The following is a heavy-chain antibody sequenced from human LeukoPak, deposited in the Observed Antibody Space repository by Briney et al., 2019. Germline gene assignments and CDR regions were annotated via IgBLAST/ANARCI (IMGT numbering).Heavy chain of an antibody. CDR1: GGSISSSSYY. V-gene: IGHV4-39*01. Sequence: PSETLSLTCTVSGGSISSSSYYWGWIRQPPGKGLEWIGRIYYSGSTYYNPSLKSRVTISVDTSKNQFSLRLSSVTAADTAVYYCARRIAARPGYYYGMDVWGQGTTVTVSS. J-gene: IGHJ6*02. CDR3: ARRIAARPGYYYGMDV. CDR2: IYYSGST. D-gene: IGHD6-6*01.